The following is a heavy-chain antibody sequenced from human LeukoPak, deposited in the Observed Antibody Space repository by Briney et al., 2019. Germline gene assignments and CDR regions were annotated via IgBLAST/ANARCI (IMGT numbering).Heavy chain of an antibody. CDR2: ISSSGDTI. J-gene: IGHJ4*02. V-gene: IGHV3-48*03. CDR1: EFTFSSYE. Sequence: GGSLRLSCAASEFTFSSYEMNWVRQAPGKGLEWVSYISSSGDTIYYADSVKGRFTISRDNAKNSLFLQMNSLRAEDTAVYYCARVPRSTRIPIFRWGQGTLVTVSS. D-gene: IGHD3-3*01. CDR3: ARVPRSTRIPIFR.